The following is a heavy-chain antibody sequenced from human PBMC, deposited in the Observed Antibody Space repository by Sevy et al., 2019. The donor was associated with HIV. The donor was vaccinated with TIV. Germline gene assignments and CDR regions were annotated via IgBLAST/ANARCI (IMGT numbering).Heavy chain of an antibody. D-gene: IGHD5-18*01. V-gene: IGHV1-8*01. CDR3: ARGSGSVGIQLWFYYYYGMDV. CDR2: MNPNSGNT. Sequence: ASVKVSCKASGYTFTSYDINWVRQATGQGLEWMGWMNPNSGNTGYAQKFQGRVTMTRNTSISTAYMELSSLRSEETAVYYCARGSGSVGIQLWFYYYYGMDVWGQGTTVTVSS. J-gene: IGHJ6*02. CDR1: GYTFTSYD.